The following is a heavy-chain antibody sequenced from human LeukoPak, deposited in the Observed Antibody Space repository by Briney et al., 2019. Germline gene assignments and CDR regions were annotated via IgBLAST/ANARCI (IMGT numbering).Heavy chain of an antibody. D-gene: IGHD3-3*01. J-gene: IGHJ4*02. CDR1: GFTFSSYA. Sequence: PGGSLRLSCAASGFTFSSYAMHWVRQAPGKGLERVAVISYDGSNKYYADSVKGRFTISRDNSKNTLYLQMNSLRAEDTAVYYCARGASYYDSRFDYWGQGTLVTVSS. CDR2: ISYDGSNK. CDR3: ARGASYYDSRFDY. V-gene: IGHV3-30-3*01.